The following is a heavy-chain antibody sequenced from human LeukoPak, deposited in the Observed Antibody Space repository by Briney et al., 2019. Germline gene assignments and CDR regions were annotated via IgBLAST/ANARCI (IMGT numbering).Heavy chain of an antibody. Sequence: SETLSLTCTVSGGSFSGYYCTWIRQPPGKGVEWIGEINHSGSANYNPSLKSRVTISLDTSKNQFSLKLSSVTAADTAVYYCARGQGTVTTHWGQGTLVTVSS. CDR3: ARGQGTVTTH. J-gene: IGHJ4*02. D-gene: IGHD4-17*01. CDR2: INHSGSA. V-gene: IGHV4-34*01. CDR1: GGSFSGYY.